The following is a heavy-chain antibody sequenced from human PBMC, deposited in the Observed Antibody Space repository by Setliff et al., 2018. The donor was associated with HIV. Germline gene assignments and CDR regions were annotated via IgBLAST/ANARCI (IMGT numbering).Heavy chain of an antibody. D-gene: IGHD2-21*01. CDR1: GYSFTSDY. V-gene: IGHV1-46*01. J-gene: IGHJ2*01. CDR3: ARIEGGDCHRGACPHWYFDL. Sequence: ASVKVSCKASGYSFTSDYMHWVRQAPGQGLEWMGIINPTGASTTYAQQFQGRVTMTRDTSTSTVYMELSSLRSEDTAVYFCARIEGGDCHRGACPHWYFDLWGHGTLVTVSS. CDR2: INPTGAST.